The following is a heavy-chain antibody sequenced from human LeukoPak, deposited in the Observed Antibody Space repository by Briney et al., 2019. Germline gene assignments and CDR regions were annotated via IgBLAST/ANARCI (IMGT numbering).Heavy chain of an antibody. CDR1: GFTFSIYE. V-gene: IGHV3-48*03. CDR2: ISSSRSNTI. Sequence: GGSLRLSCAASGFTFSIYEMNWVRQAPGKGLEWVSYISSSRSNTIYYADSVKGRFTISRDDAKNSLYLQMNSLRAEDTAVYYCARDLGIAARPYYYYGMDVWGQGTTVTVSS. CDR3: ARDLGIAARPYYYYGMDV. D-gene: IGHD6-6*01. J-gene: IGHJ6*02.